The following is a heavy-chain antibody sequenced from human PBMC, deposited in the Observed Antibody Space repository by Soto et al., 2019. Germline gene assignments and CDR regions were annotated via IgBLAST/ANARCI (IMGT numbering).Heavy chain of an antibody. Sequence: QVPLVQSGAEVRKPGASVRVSCKASGYTFTGHYIHWVRQAPGQGLEWRGWINPNSGATNYAQKFQDWVSMSRDRSISAAYMELTSLRSDATAVYYCAREARHVVDSDFRAAYFTYFDQWGQGTLVTVSS. D-gene: IGHD3-3*01. CDR2: INPNSGAT. CDR1: GYTFTGHY. J-gene: IGHJ4*02. V-gene: IGHV1-2*04. CDR3: AREARHVVDSDFRAAYFTYFDQ.